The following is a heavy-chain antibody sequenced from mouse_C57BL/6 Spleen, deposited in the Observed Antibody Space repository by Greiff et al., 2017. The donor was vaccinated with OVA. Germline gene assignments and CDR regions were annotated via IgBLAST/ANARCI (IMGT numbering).Heavy chain of an antibody. V-gene: IGHV1-69*01. D-gene: IGHD3-2*02. CDR1: GYTFTSYW. CDR3: ARTEPAQAPFAY. J-gene: IGHJ3*01. CDR2: IDPSDSYT. Sequence: VQLQQPGAELVMPGASVKLSCKASGYTFTSYWMHWVKQRPGQGLEWIGEIDPSDSYTNYNQKFKGKSTLTVDKSSSTAYMQLSSLTSEDSAVYYCARTEPAQAPFAYWGQGTLVTVSA.